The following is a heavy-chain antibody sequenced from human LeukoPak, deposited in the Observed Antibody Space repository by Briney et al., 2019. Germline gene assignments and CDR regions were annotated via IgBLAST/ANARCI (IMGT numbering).Heavy chain of an antibody. J-gene: IGHJ4*02. CDR1: GGSISSYY. D-gene: IGHD3-22*01. CDR2: IYYSGST. V-gene: IGHV4-59*01. Sequence: SETLSLTCTVSGGSISSYYWSWIRQPPGKGLEWIGYIYYSGSTNYNPSLKSRVTISVDTSKNQFSLKLSSVTAADTAVYYCARDGRGVYDSSGYFDYWGQGTLVTVSS. CDR3: ARDGRGVYDSSGYFDY.